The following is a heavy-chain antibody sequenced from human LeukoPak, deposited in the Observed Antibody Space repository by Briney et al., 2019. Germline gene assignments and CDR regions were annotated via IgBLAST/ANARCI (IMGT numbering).Heavy chain of an antibody. V-gene: IGHV1-18*01. CDR1: GYTFTSYG. CDR3: AIVTYYYDSSGYLDY. Sequence: ASVKVSCKASGYTFTSYGISWVRQAPGQGLEWMRWISAYNGNTNYAQKLQGRVTMTTDTSTSTAYVELRSLRSDDTAVYYCAIVTYYYDSSGYLDYWGQGTLVTVSS. J-gene: IGHJ4*02. CDR2: ISAYNGNT. D-gene: IGHD3-22*01.